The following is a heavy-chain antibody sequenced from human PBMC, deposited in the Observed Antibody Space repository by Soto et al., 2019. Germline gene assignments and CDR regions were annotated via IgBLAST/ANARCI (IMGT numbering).Heavy chain of an antibody. D-gene: IGHD3-22*01. CDR1: GYTLTELS. CDR3: ATVPQGGVDSSGYYYYFDY. CDR2: FDPEDGET. V-gene: IGHV1-24*01. Sequence: ASVKVSCKVSGYTLTELSMHWVLQAPGKGLEWMGGFDPEDGETIYAQKFQGRVTMTEDTSTDTAYMELSSLRSEDTAVYYCATVPQGGVDSSGYYYYFDYWGQGTLVTVSS. J-gene: IGHJ4*02.